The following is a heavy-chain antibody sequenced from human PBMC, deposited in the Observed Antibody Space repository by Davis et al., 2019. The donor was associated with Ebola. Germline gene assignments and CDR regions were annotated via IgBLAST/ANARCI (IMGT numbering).Heavy chain of an antibody. CDR1: GFSFSTYA. CDR3: AKNAFGSYEFWSDPDS. V-gene: IGHV3-30*02. D-gene: IGHD3-3*01. J-gene: IGHJ4*02. CDR2: IRYDGDTK. Sequence: GESLKISCAASGFSFSTYAMHWVRQPPGKGLEWVAFIRYDGDTKYYADSVKGRFSISRDNSRNTLYLQMNSLKHEDTAVYYCAKNAFGSYEFWSDPDSWGQGSLVSVSS.